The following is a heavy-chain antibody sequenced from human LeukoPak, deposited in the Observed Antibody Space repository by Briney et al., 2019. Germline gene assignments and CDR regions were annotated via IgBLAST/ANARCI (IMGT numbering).Heavy chain of an antibody. CDR3: ARGPYSSNWYVDY. CDR1: GFTVSRHD. Sequence: GGSLRLSCAASGFTVSRHDMSWVRQAPGKGLEWVSVIYMGGNTYYADSVKGRFTISRDSAKNSLYLQMNSLRAEDTAVYYCARGPYSSNWYVDYWGQGTLVTVAS. CDR2: IYMGGNT. V-gene: IGHV3-53*01. J-gene: IGHJ4*02. D-gene: IGHD6-13*01.